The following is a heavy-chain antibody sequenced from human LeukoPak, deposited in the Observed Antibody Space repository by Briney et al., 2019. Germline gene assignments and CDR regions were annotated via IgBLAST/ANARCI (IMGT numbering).Heavy chain of an antibody. CDR2: IYYSGST. CDR1: GGSISSGGYY. V-gene: IGHV4-31*03. Sequence: SETLSLTCTVSGGSISSGGYYWSWIRQHPGKGLEWIGYIYYSGSTYYNPSLKSRVTISVDTSKNQFSLKLSSVTAADTAVYYCAREAPIQDAMIVVVRGAFDIWGQGTMVTVSS. J-gene: IGHJ3*02. D-gene: IGHD3-22*01. CDR3: AREAPIQDAMIVVVRGAFDI.